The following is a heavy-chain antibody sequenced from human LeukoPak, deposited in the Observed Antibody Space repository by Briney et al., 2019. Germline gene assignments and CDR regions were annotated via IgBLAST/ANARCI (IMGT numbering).Heavy chain of an antibody. V-gene: IGHV3-21*01. CDR1: GFTFSSYS. D-gene: IGHD6-6*01. CDR2: ISSSSSYI. Sequence: GGSLRLSCAASGFTFSSYSMNWVRQAPGKGLEWVSSISSSSSYIYYADSVKGRFTISRDNAKNSLYLQMNSLRAEDTAVYYCAREEQLARCFVYWGQGTLVTVSS. CDR3: AREEQLARCFVY. J-gene: IGHJ4*02.